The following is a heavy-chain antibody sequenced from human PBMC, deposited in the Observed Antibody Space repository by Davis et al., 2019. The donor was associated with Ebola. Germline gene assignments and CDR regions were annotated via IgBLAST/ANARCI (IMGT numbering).Heavy chain of an antibody. J-gene: IGHJ4*02. Sequence: ESLKISCAASGFTFSSYWMSWVRQPPGKGLEWIGEINHSGSTYYNPSLKSRVTISVDTSKNQFSLKLSSVTAADTAVYYCASSQYQLLFLGNDYWGQGTLVTVSS. CDR1: GFTFSSYW. V-gene: IGHV4-34*01. CDR2: INHSGST. D-gene: IGHD2-2*01. CDR3: ASSQYQLLFLGNDY.